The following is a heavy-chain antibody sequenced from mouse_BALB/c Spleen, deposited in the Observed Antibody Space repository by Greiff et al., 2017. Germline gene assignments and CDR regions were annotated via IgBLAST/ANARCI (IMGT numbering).Heavy chain of an antibody. CDR1: GFTFSSYT. CDR2: ISSGGSYT. J-gene: IGHJ4*01. D-gene: IGHD2-4*01. Sequence: EVQRVESGGGLVKPGGSLKLSCAASGFTFSSYTMSWVRQTPEKRLEWVATISSGGSYTYYPDSVKGRFTISRDNAKNTLYLQMSSLKSEDTAMYYCTREGGYDYGYAMDYWGQGTSVTVSS. V-gene: IGHV5-6-4*01. CDR3: TREGGYDYGYAMDY.